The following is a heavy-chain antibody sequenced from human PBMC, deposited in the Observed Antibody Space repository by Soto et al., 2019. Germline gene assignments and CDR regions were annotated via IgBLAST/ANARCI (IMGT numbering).Heavy chain of an antibody. Sequence: QVQLQESGPGLVKPSDTLSLTCAVSGYSISSSNWWGWIRQPPGKGLEWIGYIYYSGTTYYNPSLKSRLTRSVDTSKNQFSLKLTSVTAVDTAVYYCARREIQGPIDYWGQGTLVTVSS. D-gene: IGHD1-26*01. J-gene: IGHJ4*02. CDR3: ARREIQGPIDY. V-gene: IGHV4-28*01. CDR1: GYSISSSNW. CDR2: IYYSGTT.